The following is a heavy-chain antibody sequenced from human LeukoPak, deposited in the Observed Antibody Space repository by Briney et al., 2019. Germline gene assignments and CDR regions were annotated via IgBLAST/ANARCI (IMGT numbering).Heavy chain of an antibody. J-gene: IGHJ4*02. CDR2: IYYSGSP. CDR3: ARVRGTALVNMYFDY. D-gene: IGHD2-21*02. V-gene: IGHV4-39*01. CDR1: GGSISNNNYY. Sequence: SETLSLTCTVSGGSISNNNYYWAWIRQPPGKGLECIGSIYYSGSPYYNPSLKSRVTISVDTSKNQFSLRLSSVTAADTAVYYCARVRGTALVNMYFDYWSQGTLVTVSS.